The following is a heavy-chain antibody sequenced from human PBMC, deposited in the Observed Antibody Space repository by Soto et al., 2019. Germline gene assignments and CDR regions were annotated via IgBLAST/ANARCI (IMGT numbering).Heavy chain of an antibody. CDR3: AHGNMASSPSLPDY. V-gene: IGHV2-5*01. D-gene: IGHD3-10*01. CDR1: GFSLSTSGVG. CDR2: IYWNDDK. Sequence: QITLKESGPTLVNPTQTLTLTCTFSGFSLSTSGVGVGWIRQPPGKALEWLALIYWNDDKRYSPSLKSRLTITKDPSKNQVVLTMTNMDPVDTAPYYCAHGNMASSPSLPDYWGQGTLVTVSS. J-gene: IGHJ4*02.